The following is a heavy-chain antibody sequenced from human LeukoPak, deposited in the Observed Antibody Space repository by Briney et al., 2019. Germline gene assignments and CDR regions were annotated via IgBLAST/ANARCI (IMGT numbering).Heavy chain of an antibody. CDR3: ARDREAARPEFDY. D-gene: IGHD6-6*01. CDR1: GYTFTGYY. J-gene: IGHJ4*02. V-gene: IGHV1-2*02. CDR2: INPNSGGT. Sequence: GASVKVSCTASGYTFTGYYMHWVRQAPGQGLEWMGWINPNSGGTNYAQKFQGRVTMTRDTSISTAYMELSRLRSDDTAVYYCARDREAARPEFDYWGQGTLVTVSS.